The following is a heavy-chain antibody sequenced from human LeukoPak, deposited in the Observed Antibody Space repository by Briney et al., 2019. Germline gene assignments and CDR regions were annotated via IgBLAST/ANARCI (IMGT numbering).Heavy chain of an antibody. Sequence: PGGSLRLSCAASGFTFSSYGMHWVRQAPGKGLEWVAVIWYDGSNKYYADSVKGRFTISRDNSKNTLYLQMNSLIAEDTAVYYCNRNGYSSGWTFDYWGQGTLVTVSS. CDR1: GFTFSSYG. CDR2: IWYDGSNK. V-gene: IGHV3-33*01. J-gene: IGHJ4*02. CDR3: NRNGYSSGWTFDY. D-gene: IGHD6-19*01.